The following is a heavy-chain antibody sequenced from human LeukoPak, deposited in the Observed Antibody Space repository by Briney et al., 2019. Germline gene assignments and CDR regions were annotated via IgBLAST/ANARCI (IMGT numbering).Heavy chain of an antibody. CDR2: IYPGDSDT. D-gene: IGHD5-18*01. V-gene: IGHV5-51*01. J-gene: IGHJ5*02. Sequence: GEFLKISCKASGYTFSSYWIAWVRQMPGKGLEWMGVIYPGDSDTRYSPSFQGQVSMSVDRSISTAYLQWSSLKASDTAIYFCARQEGYTYGYDWFDPWGQGTLVTVSS. CDR1: GYTFSSYW. CDR3: ARQEGYTYGYDWFDP.